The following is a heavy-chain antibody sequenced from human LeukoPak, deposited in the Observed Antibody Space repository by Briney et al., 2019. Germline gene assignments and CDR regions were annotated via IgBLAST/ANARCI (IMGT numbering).Heavy chain of an antibody. D-gene: IGHD4-17*01. J-gene: IGHJ6*03. CDR1: GGFISSYY. Sequence: PSETLSLTCTVSGGFISSYYWSWIRQPPGKGLEWIGYIYYSGSTNYNPSLKSRVTISVDTSKNQFSLKLSSVTAADTAVYYCASVNDYGDPLPRYMDVWGKGTAVTVSS. V-gene: IGHV4-59*12. CDR2: IYYSGST. CDR3: ASVNDYGDPLPRYMDV.